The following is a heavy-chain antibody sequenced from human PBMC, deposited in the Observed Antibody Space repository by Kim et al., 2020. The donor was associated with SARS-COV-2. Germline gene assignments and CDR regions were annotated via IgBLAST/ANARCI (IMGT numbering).Heavy chain of an antibody. D-gene: IGHD6-19*01. CDR3: ARAPADEVAGTYWFDP. Sequence: GGSLRLSCAASGFTFSSYWMSWVRQAPGKGLEWVANIKQDGSEKYYVDSVKGRFTISRDNAKNSLYLQMNSLRAEDTAVYYCARAPADEVAGTYWFDPWGQGTLVTVSS. CDR1: GFTFSSYW. J-gene: IGHJ5*02. CDR2: IKQDGSEK. V-gene: IGHV3-7*03.